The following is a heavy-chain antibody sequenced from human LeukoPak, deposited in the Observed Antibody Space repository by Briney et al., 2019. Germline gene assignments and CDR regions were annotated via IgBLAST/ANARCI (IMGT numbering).Heavy chain of an antibody. J-gene: IGHJ6*03. CDR1: GDSININNYY. D-gene: IGHD6-6*01. CDR3: ARDLSQWSSSPNSYYYYYYMDV. V-gene: IGHV4-39*07. CDR2: IYYSGST. Sequence: PSETLSLTCTVSGDSININNYYWGWIRQPPGKELEWIGSIYYSGSTYYNPSLKSRVTISVDTSKNQFSLKLSSVTAADTAVYYCARDLSQWSSSPNSYYYYYYMDVWGKGTTVTVSS.